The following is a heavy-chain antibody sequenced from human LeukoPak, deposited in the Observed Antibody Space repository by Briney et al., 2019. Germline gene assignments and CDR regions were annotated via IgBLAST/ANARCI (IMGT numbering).Heavy chain of an antibody. CDR1: GFTFSSYW. CDR3: ARDPGYSAFDV. Sequence: GGSLRLSCAASGFTFSSYWMSWVRQAPGKGAEFVANIKEDGSEKSYVDSVKGRFTISRDNAKKSVSLQMSSLRVEDTAVYYCARDPGYSAFDVWGQGAMVIVSS. V-gene: IGHV3-7*01. J-gene: IGHJ3*01. CDR2: IKEDGSEK. D-gene: IGHD5-18*01.